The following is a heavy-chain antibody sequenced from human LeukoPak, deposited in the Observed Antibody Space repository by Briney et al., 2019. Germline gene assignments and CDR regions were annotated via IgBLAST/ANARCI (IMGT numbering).Heavy chain of an antibody. J-gene: IGHJ3*02. CDR3: ARSAGHDILDAFDI. CDR1: GGSFGGYY. Sequence: SETLSLTCAVYGGSFGGYYWSWIRQPPGKGLEWIGEINHSGSTNYNPSLKSRVTISVDTSKNQFSLKLSSVTAADTAVYHCARSAGHDILDAFDIWGQGTMVTVSS. CDR2: INHSGST. D-gene: IGHD3-9*01. V-gene: IGHV4-34*01.